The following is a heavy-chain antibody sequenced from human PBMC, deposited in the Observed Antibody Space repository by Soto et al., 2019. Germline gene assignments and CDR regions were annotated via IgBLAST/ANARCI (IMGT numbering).Heavy chain of an antibody. Sequence: PGGSLRLSCAASGFTFSSYSMNWVRQAPGKGLEWVSYISSSSSTIYYADSVKGRFTISRDNAKNSLYLQMNSLRAEDTAVYYCAQAVVYGDINWFDPWGQGIQVTVSS. V-gene: IGHV3-48*01. J-gene: IGHJ5*02. CDR2: ISSSSSTI. D-gene: IGHD4-17*01. CDR3: AQAVVYGDINWFDP. CDR1: GFTFSSYS.